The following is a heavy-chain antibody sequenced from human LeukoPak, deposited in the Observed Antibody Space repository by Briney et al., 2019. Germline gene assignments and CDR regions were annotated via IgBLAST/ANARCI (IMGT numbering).Heavy chain of an antibody. CDR3: ARHNVGYCSGGSCYSHYFDY. V-gene: IGHV5-51*01. CDR2: IYPGDSDT. D-gene: IGHD2-15*01. Sequence: GESLQISCKGSGYSFTSYWIGWVRQMPGKGLEWMGIIYPGDSDTRYSPSFQCQVTISADKSISTAYLQWSSLKASDTAMYYCARHNVGYCSGGSCYSHYFDYWGQGTLVTVSS. J-gene: IGHJ4*02. CDR1: GYSFTSYW.